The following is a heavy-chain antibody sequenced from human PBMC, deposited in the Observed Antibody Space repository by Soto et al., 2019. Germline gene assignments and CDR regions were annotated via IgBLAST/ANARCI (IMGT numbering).Heavy chain of an antibody. CDR3: ARSTIFGVVITNYYYYGMDV. Sequence: QVQLVQSGAEVKKPGSSVKVSCKASGGTLSSYAISWVRQAPGQGLEWMGGIISIFGTANYAQKFQGRVTITADESTSTAYMELSSLRSEDTAVYYCARSTIFGVVITNYYYYGMDVWGQGTTVTVSS. D-gene: IGHD3-3*01. CDR1: GGTLSSYA. CDR2: IISIFGTA. J-gene: IGHJ6*02. V-gene: IGHV1-69*01.